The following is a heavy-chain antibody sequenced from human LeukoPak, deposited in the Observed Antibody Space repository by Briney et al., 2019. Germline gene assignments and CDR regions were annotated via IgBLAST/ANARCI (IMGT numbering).Heavy chain of an antibody. CDR1: GGSISSSSYY. D-gene: IGHD4-23*01. Sequence: SETLSLTCTVSGGSISSSSYYWGWIRQPPGKGLEWIGSIYYSGSTYYNPSLKSLVTISVDTSKNQFSLKLSSVTAADTAVYYCAREHKGIYGGNPLFFDYWGQGTLVTVSS. J-gene: IGHJ4*02. CDR3: AREHKGIYGGNPLFFDY. CDR2: IYYSGST. V-gene: IGHV4-39*02.